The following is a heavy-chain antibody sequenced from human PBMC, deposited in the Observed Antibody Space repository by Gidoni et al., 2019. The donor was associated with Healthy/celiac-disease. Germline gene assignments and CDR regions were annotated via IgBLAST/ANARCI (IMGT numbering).Heavy chain of an antibody. D-gene: IGHD3-3*01. CDR1: GGSISSGSSY. CDR3: ASQNHDFWSGYYTPVEWFDP. V-gene: IGHV4-61*02. CDR2: IYTSGST. J-gene: IGHJ5*02. Sequence: QVQLQESGPGLVKPSQTLSLTCTVSGGSISSGSSYWRWVRQPAGKGLEWIGRIYTSGSTNYNPSLKSRVTISVDTSKNQFSLKLSSVTAADTAVYYCASQNHDFWSGYYTPVEWFDPWGQGTLVTVSS.